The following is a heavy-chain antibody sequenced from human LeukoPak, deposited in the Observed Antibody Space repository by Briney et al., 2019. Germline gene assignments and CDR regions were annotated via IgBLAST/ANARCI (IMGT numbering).Heavy chain of an antibody. D-gene: IGHD6-19*01. CDR2: ISGSGGST. V-gene: IGHV3-23*01. Sequence: GGSLRLSCAASGFTFSTYAMSWVRQAPGKGLEWVSGISGSGGSTYYADSVKGRFSISRDDSKNTLYLQMNSLRAEDTAVYYCAKSPAVAGTGRFDYWGQGTLVTVSS. CDR1: GFTFSTYA. J-gene: IGHJ4*02. CDR3: AKSPAVAGTGRFDY.